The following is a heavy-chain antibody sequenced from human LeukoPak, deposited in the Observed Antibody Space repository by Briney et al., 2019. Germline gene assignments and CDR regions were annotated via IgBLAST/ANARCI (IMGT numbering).Heavy chain of an antibody. CDR3: ARELYSSSWYYGMDV. D-gene: IGHD6-13*01. V-gene: IGHV3-21*01. CDR1: GFTFSSYS. Sequence: GGSLRLSCAASGFTFSSYSMNWVRQAPGKGLGWVSSISSSSSYIYYADSVKGRFTISRDNAKNSLYLQMNSLRAEDTAVYYCARELYSSSWYYGMDVWGQGTTVTVSS. J-gene: IGHJ6*02. CDR2: ISSSSSYI.